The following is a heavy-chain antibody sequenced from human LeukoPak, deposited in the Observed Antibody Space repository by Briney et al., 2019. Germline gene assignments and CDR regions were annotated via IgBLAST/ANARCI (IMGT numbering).Heavy chain of an antibody. D-gene: IGHD3-9*01. Sequence: PGGSLRLSCAASGVTFRSNGMHWVRQAPGKGLEWVAVISYDGSNRYYADSVKGRFTISRDNSKNTLYLQMNSLRAEDTAVYYCAKEGERIDILTGPRGYYYGMDVWGQGTTVTVSS. CDR1: GVTFRSNG. CDR3: AKEGERIDILTGPRGYYYGMDV. V-gene: IGHV3-30*18. CDR2: ISYDGSNR. J-gene: IGHJ6*02.